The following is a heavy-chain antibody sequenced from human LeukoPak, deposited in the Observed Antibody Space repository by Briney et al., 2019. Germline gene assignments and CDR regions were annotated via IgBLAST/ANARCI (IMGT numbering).Heavy chain of an antibody. J-gene: IGHJ4*02. D-gene: IGHD2-21*01. CDR3: ARDLPLGSISGGDVDY. CDR2: FDPEDGET. V-gene: IGHV1-24*01. Sequence: ASVKVSCKVSGYTLTELSMHWLRQAPGKGLEWMGGFDPEDGETIYAQKFQGRVTMTEDTSTDTAYMELSSLRSEDTAVYYCARDLPLGSISGGDVDYWGQGTLVTVSS. CDR1: GYTLTELS.